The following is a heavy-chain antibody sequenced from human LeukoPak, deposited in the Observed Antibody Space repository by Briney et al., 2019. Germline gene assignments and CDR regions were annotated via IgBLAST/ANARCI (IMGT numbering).Heavy chain of an antibody. V-gene: IGHV4-34*01. J-gene: IGHJ4*02. CDR1: GGSFSGYY. Sequence: PSETLSLTCAVYGGSFSGYYWSWIRQPPGKGLEWIGEINHSGSTNYNPSLKSRVTISVDTSKNQFSLKLSSVTAADTAVYYCAREAYYDFWSGYSWGATPYRAFDYWGQETLVTVSS. CDR2: INHSGST. CDR3: AREAYYDFWSGYSWGATPYRAFDY. D-gene: IGHD3-3*01.